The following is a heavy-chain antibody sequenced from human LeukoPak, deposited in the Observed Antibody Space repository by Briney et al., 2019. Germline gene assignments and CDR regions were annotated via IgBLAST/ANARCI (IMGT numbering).Heavy chain of an antibody. Sequence: GGSLRLSCAASGFTFSDYYMSWVRQAPGKGLEWVSVIYSGGSTYYAHSVKGRFTISRDNSNNTLYLQMNSLRAEDTAVYYCARGAHYYGSGTHTTDWGQGTLVTVSS. CDR2: IYSGGST. D-gene: IGHD3-10*01. CDR3: ARGAHYYGSGTHTTD. J-gene: IGHJ4*02. CDR1: GFTFSDYY. V-gene: IGHV3-66*01.